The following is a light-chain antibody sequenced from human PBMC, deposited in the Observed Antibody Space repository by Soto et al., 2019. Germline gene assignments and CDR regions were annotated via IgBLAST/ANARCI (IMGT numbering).Light chain of an antibody. CDR3: SSYTCSSTV. CDR2: EVS. V-gene: IGLV2-14*01. CDR1: SSDVGGYTY. J-gene: IGLJ1*01. Sequence: QSVRTQPASVYGSPGQSITISCTGTSSDVGGYTYVSWYQQHPGKASKLMIFEVSNRPSGVSIRFSGSNSGNTASLTIPGLLAQDEADYYYSSYTCSSTVFGTGTKGTVL.